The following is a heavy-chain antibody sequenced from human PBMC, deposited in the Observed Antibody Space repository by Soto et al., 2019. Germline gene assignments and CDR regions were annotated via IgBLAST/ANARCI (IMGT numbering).Heavy chain of an antibody. CDR2: IYSGGST. CDR3: ARDRGYYDSSGYSDAFDI. V-gene: IGHV3-53*01. J-gene: IGHJ3*02. Sequence: LRLSCAASGFTVSSNYMSWVRQAPGKGLEWVSVIYSGGSTYYADSVKGRFTISRDNSKNTLYLQMNSLRAEDTAVYYCARDRGYYDSSGYSDAFDIWGQGTMVTVSS. CDR1: GFTVSSNY. D-gene: IGHD3-22*01.